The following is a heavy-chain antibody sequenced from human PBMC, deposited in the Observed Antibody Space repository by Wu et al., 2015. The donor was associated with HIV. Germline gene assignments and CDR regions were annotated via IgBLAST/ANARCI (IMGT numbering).Heavy chain of an antibody. J-gene: IGHJ4*02. Sequence: QVQLVQSGAEVKKPGSSVKVSCKASGGTFSSYAISWVRQAPGQGLEWMGGIIPIFGTAKYAQKFQGRVTITTDESTSTAYMELSSLRFEDTAVYYCARITGYSSGWYYFDYWGQGTLVTVSS. D-gene: IGHD6-19*01. CDR2: IIPIFGTA. V-gene: IGHV1-69*05. CDR1: GGTFSSYA. CDR3: ARITGYSSGWYYFDY.